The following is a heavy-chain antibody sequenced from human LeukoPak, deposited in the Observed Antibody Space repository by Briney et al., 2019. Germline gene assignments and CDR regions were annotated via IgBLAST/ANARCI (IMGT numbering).Heavy chain of an antibody. D-gene: IGHD3-3*01. J-gene: IGHJ4*02. CDR3: AKDQLALTYYDFWSGTQFDY. CDR1: GFTFSSYG. CDR2: ISYDGSNK. V-gene: IGHV3-30*18. Sequence: GGSLRLSCAASGFTFSSYGMHWVRQAPGKGLEGVAVISYDGSNKYYADSVKGRFTISRDNSKNTLYLQMNSLRAEDTAVYYCAKDQLALTYYDFWSGTQFDYWGQGTLVTVSS.